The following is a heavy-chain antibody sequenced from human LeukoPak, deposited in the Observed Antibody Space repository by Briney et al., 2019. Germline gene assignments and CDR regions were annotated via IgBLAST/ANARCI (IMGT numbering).Heavy chain of an antibody. CDR1: GGSISSYY. Sequence: SETLSLTCTVSGGSISSYYWSWIRQPPGKGLEWIGYIYYSGSTNYNPSLKSRVTISVDTSKNQFSLKLSSVTAADTAVYYCAISTVVKYYFDYWGQGTMVTVSS. CDR2: IYYSGST. V-gene: IGHV4-59*01. CDR3: AISTVVKYYFDY. D-gene: IGHD4-23*01. J-gene: IGHJ4*02.